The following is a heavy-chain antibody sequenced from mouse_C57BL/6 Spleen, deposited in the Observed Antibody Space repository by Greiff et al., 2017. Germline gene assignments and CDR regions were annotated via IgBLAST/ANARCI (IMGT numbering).Heavy chain of an antibody. J-gene: IGHJ2*01. D-gene: IGHD1-1*01. CDR3: AGEGGSSYLCYFDY. CDR1: GFTFSDYY. V-gene: IGHV5-16*01. Sequence: EVKVEESEGGLVQPGSSMKLSCTASGFTFSDYYMAWVRQVPEKGLEWVANINNDGSSTYYLDSLKSRFIISRDTAKNILYLQMSSLKSADTTTIYYAGEGGSSYLCYFDYWGQGTTLTVSS. CDR2: INNDGSST.